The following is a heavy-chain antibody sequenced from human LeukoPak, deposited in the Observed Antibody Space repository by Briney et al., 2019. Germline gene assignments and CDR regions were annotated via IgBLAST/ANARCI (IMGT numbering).Heavy chain of an antibody. CDR3: ARGVTFCSGGGCSFPTY. Sequence: GGSLRLSCVASGLNVTDNYMTWVRQAPGKGLEWLSVVYSGGKTYYADSVKGRFTISRHNSKNTLFLQMDTLRPEDTAVYYCARGVTFCSGGGCSFPTYWGQGTLVTVSS. CDR2: VYSGGKT. D-gene: IGHD2-15*01. CDR1: GLNVTDNY. J-gene: IGHJ4*02. V-gene: IGHV3-53*04.